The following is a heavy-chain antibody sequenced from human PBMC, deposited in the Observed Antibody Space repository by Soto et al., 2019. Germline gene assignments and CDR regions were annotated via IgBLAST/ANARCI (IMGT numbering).Heavy chain of an antibody. V-gene: IGHV3-30-3*01. CDR1: GFTFSSYA. CDR3: ATARDSSSWLYQSLDY. J-gene: IGHJ4*02. CDR2: ISYDGSSK. D-gene: IGHD6-13*01. Sequence: GGSLRLSCAASGFTFSSYAMHWVRQAPGKGLEWVAVISYDGSSKYYADSVKGRFTISRDNSKNTLHLQMNSLRAEDTAVYYCATARDSSSWLYQSLDYWGQGTLVTVPS.